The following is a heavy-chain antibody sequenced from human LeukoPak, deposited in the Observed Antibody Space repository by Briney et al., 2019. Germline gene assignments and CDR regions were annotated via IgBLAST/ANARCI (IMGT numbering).Heavy chain of an antibody. CDR3: ARAHGGWYYDSSGNWFDP. V-gene: IGHV4-61*02. Sequence: SETLSLTCTVSGGSISSGSYYWRWIRQPAGTGLEWIGRIYTSGSTNYNPSLKSRVTISVDTSKNQFSLKLSSVTAVVTAVYYCARAHGGWYYDSSGNWFDPWGQGILVTVSS. CDR2: IYTSGST. CDR1: GGSISSGSYY. D-gene: IGHD3-22*01. J-gene: IGHJ5*02.